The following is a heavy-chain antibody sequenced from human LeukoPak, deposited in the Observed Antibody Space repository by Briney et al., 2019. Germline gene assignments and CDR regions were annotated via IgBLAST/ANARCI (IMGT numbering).Heavy chain of an antibody. CDR2: INSDGSST. CDR3: ARGPSGWGSLDS. D-gene: IGHD7-27*01. CDR1: GFTFSSYW. J-gene: IGHJ4*02. V-gene: IGHV3-74*01. Sequence: GGSLRLSCAASGFTFSSYWMHWVRQAPGKGLVWVSRINSDGSSTNYADSVKGRFTISRDNAKNTLYLQVKSLRAEDTAVYYCARGPSGWGSLDSWGQGTLVTGSS.